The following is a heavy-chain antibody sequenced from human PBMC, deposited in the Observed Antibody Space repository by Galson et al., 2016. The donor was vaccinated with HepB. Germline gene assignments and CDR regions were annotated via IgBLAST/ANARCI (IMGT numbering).Heavy chain of an antibody. J-gene: IGHJ4*02. CDR3: ARSPQWLEHFDS. CDR1: GYTFTNYY. CDR2: INPTGSST. V-gene: IGHV1-46*01. D-gene: IGHD6-19*01. Sequence: SVKVSCKASGYTFTNYYMHWVRQAPRQGLQWMGIINPTGSSTSYAQKFQGRVTLTRDTSTSTVYMELSSLRSEDTAVYYCARSPQWLEHFDSWGQGTLVTVSS.